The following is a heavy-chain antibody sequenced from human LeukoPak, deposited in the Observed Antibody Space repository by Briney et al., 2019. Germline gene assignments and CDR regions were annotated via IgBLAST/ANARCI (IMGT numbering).Heavy chain of an antibody. CDR2: IYTSGST. CDR3: ARERYSGYDSPYYYYYYMDV. CDR1: GGSISSYY. D-gene: IGHD5-12*01. J-gene: IGHJ6*03. V-gene: IGHV4-4*07. Sequence: SETLSLTCTVSGGSISSYYRSWIRQPAGKGLEWIGRIYTSGSTNYNPSLKSRVTMSVDTSKNQFSLKLSSVTAADTAVYYCARERYSGYDSPYYYYYYMDVWGKGTTVTVSS.